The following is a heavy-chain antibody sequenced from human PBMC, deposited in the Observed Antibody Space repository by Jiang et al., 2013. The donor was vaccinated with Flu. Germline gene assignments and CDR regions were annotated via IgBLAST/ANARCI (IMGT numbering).Heavy chain of an antibody. D-gene: IGHD2-21*02. CDR3: AREGHCGGDCYHYWYFDL. J-gene: IGHJ2*01. CDR2: ISSSSSTI. V-gene: IGHV3-48*02. CDR1: GFTFSSYS. Sequence: VQLLESGGGLVQPGGSLRLSCAASGFTFSSYSMNWVRQAPGKGLEWVSYISSSSSTIYYADSVKGRFTISRDNAKNSLYLQMNSLRDEDTAVYYCAREGHCGGDCYHYWYFDLWGRGTLVTVSS.